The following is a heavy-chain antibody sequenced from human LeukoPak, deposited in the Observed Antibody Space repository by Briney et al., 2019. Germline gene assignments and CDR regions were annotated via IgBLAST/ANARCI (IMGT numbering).Heavy chain of an antibody. Sequence: GASVKVSCKVSGYTLTELSMHWVRQAPGKGLEWMGGFDPEDGETIYAQKFQGRVTMTGDTSTDTAYMELSSLRSEDTAVYYCARVGLAAALDAFDIWGQGTMVTVSS. CDR3: ARVGLAAALDAFDI. J-gene: IGHJ3*02. D-gene: IGHD6-13*01. CDR1: GYTLTELS. V-gene: IGHV1-24*01. CDR2: FDPEDGET.